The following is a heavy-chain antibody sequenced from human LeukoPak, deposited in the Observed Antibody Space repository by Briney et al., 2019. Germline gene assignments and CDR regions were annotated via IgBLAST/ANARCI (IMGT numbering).Heavy chain of an antibody. D-gene: IGHD3-3*01. CDR2: INHSGST. CDR1: GGSFSGYY. CDR3: APPSFYDFGGVYYPNDY. Sequence: PSETLSLTCAVYGGSFSGYYWSWIRQPPGKGLEWIGEINHSGSTNYNPSLKSRVTISVDTSKNQFSLKLSSVTAADTAVYYCAPPSFYDFGGVYYPNDYWGKETLVTVSS. V-gene: IGHV4-34*01. J-gene: IGHJ4*02.